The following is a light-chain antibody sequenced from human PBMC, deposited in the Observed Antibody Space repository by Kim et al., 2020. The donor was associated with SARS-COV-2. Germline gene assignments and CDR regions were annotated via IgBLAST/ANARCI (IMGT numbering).Light chain of an antibody. CDR1: SSNIGNNY. J-gene: IGLJ2*01. V-gene: IGLV1-51*01. CDR3: GTWDTSLSVVI. CDR2: YNN. Sequence: QSVLTQPPSVSAAPGQKVTISCSGSSSNIGNNYVSWYQQLPGTAPKLIIYYNNNRPSGIPDRFSGSKSGTSATLGITGLQTGDEADYYCGTWDTSLSVVIFGGGTQLTVL.